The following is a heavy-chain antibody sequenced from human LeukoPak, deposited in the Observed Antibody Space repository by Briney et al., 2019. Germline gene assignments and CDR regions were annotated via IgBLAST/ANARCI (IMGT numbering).Heavy chain of an antibody. CDR3: ARQTRDGSGSRGYFFDF. V-gene: IGHV5-51*01. D-gene: IGHD3-10*01. CDR1: GYIFTHNW. CDR2: TYPGDSDT. Sequence: GESLKISCKGSGYIFTHNWLGWVRQMPGKGLEWRGITYPGDSDTRYSPSFEGQVTISVDKSSSTAYLQWSSLKASDTAMYYCARQTRDGSGSRGYFFDFWGQGTLVTVSS. J-gene: IGHJ4*02.